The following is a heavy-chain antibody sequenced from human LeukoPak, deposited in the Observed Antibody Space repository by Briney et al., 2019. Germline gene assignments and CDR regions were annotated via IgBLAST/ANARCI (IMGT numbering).Heavy chain of an antibody. J-gene: IGHJ4*02. V-gene: IGHV1-2*02. D-gene: IGHD6-13*01. CDR2: INPNSGGT. Sequence: VASVKVSCTASGYTFTGYYMHWVRQAPGQGLEWMEWINPNSGGTNYAQKFQGRVTMTRDTSISTAYMELSRLRSDDTAVYYCARARRLIAAAWYYFDYWGQGTLVTVSS. CDR3: ARARRLIAAAWYYFDY. CDR1: GYTFTGYY.